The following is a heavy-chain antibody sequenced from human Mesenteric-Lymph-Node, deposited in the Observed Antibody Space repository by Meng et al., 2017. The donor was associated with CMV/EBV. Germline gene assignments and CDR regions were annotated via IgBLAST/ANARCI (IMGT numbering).Heavy chain of an antibody. J-gene: IGHJ5*02. CDR1: RGSVNRGSYY. V-gene: IGHV4-61*01. CDR2: IYYSGST. D-gene: IGHD4-17*01. CDR3: ARDRTTRINDAGLGYSLLDP. Sequence: SETLSLTCTVSRGSVNRGSYYWSWIRQPPGKGLEWIGYIYYSGSTNYNPSLKSRVTISLDTSKNQFSLKLSSVTAADTAVYYCARDRTTRINDAGLGYSLLDPWGQGVLVTVSS.